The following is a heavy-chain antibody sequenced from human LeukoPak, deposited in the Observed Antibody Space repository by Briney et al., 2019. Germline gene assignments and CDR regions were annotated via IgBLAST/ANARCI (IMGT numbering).Heavy chain of an antibody. CDR3: AISRYSGTSLDY. V-gene: IGHV3-74*01. J-gene: IGHJ4*02. D-gene: IGHD1-26*01. CDR1: GFTFSNYA. CDR2: INSDGGTT. Sequence: GGSLRLSCVASGFTFSNYAMSWVRQAPGKGLVWVSRINSDGGTTTYADSVKGRFTISRDNAKSTLYLQMNSLRIEDTAVYYCAISRYSGTSLDYWGQGSLVTVPS.